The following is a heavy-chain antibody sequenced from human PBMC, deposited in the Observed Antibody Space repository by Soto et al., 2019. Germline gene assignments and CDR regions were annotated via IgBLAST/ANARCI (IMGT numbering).Heavy chain of an antibody. CDR2: IIPIFGTA. CDR3: ARDVPPRYDYSNYVAFDI. V-gene: IGHV1-69*13. D-gene: IGHD4-4*01. CDR1: GCTFSSYA. Sequence: SVKVSCKASGCTFSSYAISWVRQAPGQGLEWMGGIIPIFGTANYAQKFQGRVTITADESTSTAYMELSSLRSEDTAGYYCARDVPPRYDYSNYVAFDIWGQGAMVTVSS. J-gene: IGHJ3*02.